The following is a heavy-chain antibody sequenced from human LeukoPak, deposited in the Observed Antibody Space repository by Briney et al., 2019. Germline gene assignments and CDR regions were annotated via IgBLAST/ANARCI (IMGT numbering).Heavy chain of an antibody. Sequence: GGSLRLSCAAAGFTFSSYWMTWVRQAPGKGLEWVANIKQDGSEKYYVDSVKGRFTISRDNAKNPLYLQMNSLRAEDTAVYYCAIDSSSSCFDSWGQGTLVTVSS. CDR3: AIDSSSSCFDS. D-gene: IGHD6-13*01. V-gene: IGHV3-7*01. CDR2: IKQDGSEK. J-gene: IGHJ4*02. CDR1: GFTFSSYW.